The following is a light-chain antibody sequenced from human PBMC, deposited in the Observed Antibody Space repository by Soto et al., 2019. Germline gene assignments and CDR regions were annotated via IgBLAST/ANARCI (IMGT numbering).Light chain of an antibody. CDR2: AAS. CDR1: QSVSGY. Sequence: DIQITHSPSSLSASVLDRVTITCRTSQSVSGYLNWYQQEPGKAPKLLIYAASSLQSGVPSRFSGSGSGTDFSLTISSLQPEDFATYYCQQTYTSPRTFGQGTKVDIK. V-gene: IGKV1-39*01. CDR3: QQTYTSPRT. J-gene: IGKJ1*01.